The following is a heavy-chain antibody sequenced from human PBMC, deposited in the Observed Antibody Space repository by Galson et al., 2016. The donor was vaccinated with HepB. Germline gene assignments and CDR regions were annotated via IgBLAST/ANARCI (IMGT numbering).Heavy chain of an antibody. CDR3: ALYYYDTSGFVEYFQQ. V-gene: IGHV3-7*03. CDR1: GFTFSSVW. D-gene: IGHD3-22*01. J-gene: IGHJ1*01. Sequence: SLRLSCATSGFTFSSVWMSWVRQAPGKGLEWVANIKPDGSEKYYADSLKGRFTISRDNAKNSLYLQMNSLRAEDTAFYYCALYYYDTSGFVEYFQQWGQGTRVTVSS. CDR2: IKPDGSEK.